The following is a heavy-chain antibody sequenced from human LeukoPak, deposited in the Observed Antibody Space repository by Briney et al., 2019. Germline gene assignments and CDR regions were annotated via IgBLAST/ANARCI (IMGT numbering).Heavy chain of an antibody. Sequence: SETLSLTCTVSGYSISSGYYRGWIRQPPGKGLEWIGNIYHSGSTYYNPSLKSRVTISVDTSKNQFSLKLTSVTATDTAVYYCARSRRSWSTFDYWGQGTLVTVSS. CDR1: GYSISSGYY. D-gene: IGHD6-13*01. J-gene: IGHJ4*02. CDR2: IYHSGST. CDR3: ARSRRSWSTFDY. V-gene: IGHV4-38-2*02.